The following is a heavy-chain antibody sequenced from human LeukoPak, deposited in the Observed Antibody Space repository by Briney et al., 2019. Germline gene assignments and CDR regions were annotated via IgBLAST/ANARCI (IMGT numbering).Heavy chain of an antibody. D-gene: IGHD1-7*01. V-gene: IGHV5-51*01. CDR3: ARHTSGTTYLDY. CDR1: EYSFTSYW. J-gene: IGHJ4*02. CDR2: IYPGDSDT. Sequence: GEPLQISCKGSEYSFTSYWIGWVRQMPGKGLEWMGIIYPGDSDTRYSPSFQGQVTISADKSINTAYLQWSSLKASDTAMYYCARHTSGTTYLDYWGQGTLVTVSP.